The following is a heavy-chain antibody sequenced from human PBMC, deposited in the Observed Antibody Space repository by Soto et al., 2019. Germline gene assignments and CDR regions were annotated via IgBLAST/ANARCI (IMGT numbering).Heavy chain of an antibody. CDR3: ARIPNYDSSGHDAFDI. CDR2: INHSGST. Sequence: PSETLSLTCAVYGGSFSGYYWSWIRQPPGKGLESIGEINHSGSTNYNPSLKSRVTISVDTSKNQFSLKLSSVTAADTAVYYCARIPNYDSSGHDAFDIWGQGTMVTVSS. V-gene: IGHV4-34*01. J-gene: IGHJ3*02. D-gene: IGHD3-22*01. CDR1: GGSFSGYY.